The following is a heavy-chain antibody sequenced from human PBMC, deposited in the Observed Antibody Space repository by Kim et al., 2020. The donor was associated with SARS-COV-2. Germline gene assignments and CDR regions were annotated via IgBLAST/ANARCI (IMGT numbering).Heavy chain of an antibody. V-gene: IGHV1-18*01. Sequence: QKLQGRVTMTTDTSTSTAYMELRSLRSDDTAVYYCARVYAGYSSGWYSDYWGQGTLVTVSS. D-gene: IGHD6-19*01. J-gene: IGHJ4*02. CDR3: ARVYAGYSSGWYSDY.